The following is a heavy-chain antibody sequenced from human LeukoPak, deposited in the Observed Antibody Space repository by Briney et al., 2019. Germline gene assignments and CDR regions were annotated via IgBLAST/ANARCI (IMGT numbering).Heavy chain of an antibody. Sequence: GGSLRLSCAASGFTFSSYGMHWVRQAPGKGLEWVAVISYDGSNKYYADSVKGRFTISRDNSKNTLYLQMNSLRAEDTAVYYCAKGNRRGYSYGYQVFDYWGQGTLVTVSS. CDR3: AKGNRRGYSYGYQVFDY. V-gene: IGHV3-30*18. D-gene: IGHD5-18*01. CDR2: ISYDGSNK. CDR1: GFTFSSYG. J-gene: IGHJ4*02.